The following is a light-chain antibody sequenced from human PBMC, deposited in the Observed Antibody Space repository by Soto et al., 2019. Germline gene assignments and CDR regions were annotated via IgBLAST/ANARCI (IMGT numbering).Light chain of an antibody. CDR1: SSDVGANNY. V-gene: IGLV2-14*03. J-gene: IGLJ2*01. CDR2: DVT. CDR3: SSYASSTTVI. Sequence: QSALTQPASVSGTPGQSITISCTGTSSDVGANNYVSWHQQHPGKAPKLMIYDVTNRPSGVSNRFSGSKSGSTASLTISGLQAEDEADYYCSSYASSTTVIFGGGTKLTVL.